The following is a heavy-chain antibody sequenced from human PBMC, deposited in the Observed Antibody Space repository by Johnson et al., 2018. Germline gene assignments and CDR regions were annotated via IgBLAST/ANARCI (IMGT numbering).Heavy chain of an antibody. CDR2: ISISSSTI. V-gene: IGHV3-48*01. CDR1: GFTFSSYS. Sequence: VQLVESGGGVVQPGRSLRLACAASGFTFSSYSMNWVRQAPGKGREWVSYISISSSTIYYADSVKGRFTISRDNSKNTLYLQMNSLRAEDTAVYYCARGYRTVSYYYYYMDVWGKGTTVTVSS. CDR3: ARGYRTVSYYYYYMDV. J-gene: IGHJ6*03. D-gene: IGHD1-14*01.